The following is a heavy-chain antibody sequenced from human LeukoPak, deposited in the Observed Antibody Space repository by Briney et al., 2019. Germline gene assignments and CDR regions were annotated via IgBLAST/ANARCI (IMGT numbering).Heavy chain of an antibody. D-gene: IGHD3-3*01. CDR2: ISSSGSTI. V-gene: IGHV3-48*03. CDR3: AGGFWSGYYGYYYYMDV. Sequence: GGSLRLSCAASGFTFSSYEMNWVRQAPGKGLEWVSYISSSGSTIYYADSVKGRFTISRDNARNSLYLQMNSLRAEDTAVYYCAGGFWSGYYGYYYYMDVWGKGTTVTVSS. J-gene: IGHJ6*03. CDR1: GFTFSSYE.